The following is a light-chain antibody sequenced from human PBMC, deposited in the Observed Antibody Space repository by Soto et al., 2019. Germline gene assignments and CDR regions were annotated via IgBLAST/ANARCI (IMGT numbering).Light chain of an antibody. CDR1: SGHSSYA. Sequence: QPVLTQSPSASASLGASVNLTCTLSSGHSSYAIAWHQQQPEKGLRYFMKLSSDGSHSKGVGIPDSFSGSSPGAERYLTISSLQSEDEADYYCQTSDTGARVVFGGGTKVTVL. J-gene: IGLJ2*01. V-gene: IGLV4-69*01. CDR3: QTSDTGARVV. CDR2: LSSDGSH.